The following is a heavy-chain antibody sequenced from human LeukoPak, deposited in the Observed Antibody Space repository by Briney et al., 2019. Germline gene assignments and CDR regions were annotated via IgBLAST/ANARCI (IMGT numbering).Heavy chain of an antibody. V-gene: IGHV3-7*01. CDR2: IKQDGSEK. J-gene: IGHJ4*02. CDR1: GFTFSSYE. D-gene: IGHD3-22*01. CDR3: ARELYYYDSSGTEYYFDY. Sequence: GGSLRLSCAASGFTFSSYEMNWVRQAPGKGLKWVANIKQDGSEKYYVDSVKGRFTISRDNAKNSLYLQMNSLRAEDTAVYYCARELYYYDSSGTEYYFDYWSQGTLVTVSS.